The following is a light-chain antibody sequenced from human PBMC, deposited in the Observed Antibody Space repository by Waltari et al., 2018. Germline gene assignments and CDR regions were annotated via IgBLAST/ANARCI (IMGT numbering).Light chain of an antibody. CDR1: QSVSSN. V-gene: IGKV3-15*01. CDR2: GAS. J-gene: IGKJ2*01. CDR3: QQYNNWPYT. Sequence: EIVMTQSPATLSVSPGERATLSCRASQSVSSNLAWYQQNPGQAPRLLIYGASTRATGIPARFSGSGSGTEFTLTISSLQSEDFAVYYCQQYNNWPYTFDQGTKLEIK.